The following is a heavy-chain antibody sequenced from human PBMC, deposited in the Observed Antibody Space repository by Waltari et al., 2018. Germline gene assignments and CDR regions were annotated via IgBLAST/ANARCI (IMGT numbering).Heavy chain of an antibody. V-gene: IGHV4-39*01. Sequence: QLQLQESGPGLVKPSETMSLTCTVSGGSISSISYYWGWIRQPPGKGLEWIGSIYYSGITYYNPSLKSRVTISVDRSKNQFSLKLSSVTAADTAVYYCARHVLGYYGSGSYYDYWGQGTLVTVSS. CDR1: GGSISSISYY. CDR2: IYYSGIT. J-gene: IGHJ4*02. D-gene: IGHD3-10*01. CDR3: ARHVLGYYGSGSYYDY.